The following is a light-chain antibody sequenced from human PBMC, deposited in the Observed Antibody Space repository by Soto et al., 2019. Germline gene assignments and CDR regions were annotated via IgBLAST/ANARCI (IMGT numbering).Light chain of an antibody. J-gene: IGLJ2*01. CDR2: EVS. V-gene: IGLV2-8*01. CDR1: SSDVGEENY. CDR3: SSFAGSPVV. Sequence: QSVLTQPPSASGSPGQSVTITCSGTSSDVGEENYVSWYQQHPGKVPKLILYEVSKRPSRVPDRFSGSRSGNTASLTVSGLQAEDEADYYCSSFAGSPVVFGGGTKLTVL.